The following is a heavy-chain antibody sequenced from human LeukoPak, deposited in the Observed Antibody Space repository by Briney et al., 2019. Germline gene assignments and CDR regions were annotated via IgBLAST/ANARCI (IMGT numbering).Heavy chain of an antibody. J-gene: IGHJ4*02. Sequence: SETLSLTCTVSGGSIRNYYWSWIRQPPGKGLEWIGYIYYSGSADYNPSLKSRVTISVDTSKNQLFLKLNSVTAADTAVYYCARNNWNYDYWGQGTLVTVSS. CDR1: GGSIRNYY. CDR3: ARNNWNYDY. V-gene: IGHV4-59*01. D-gene: IGHD1-7*01. CDR2: IYYSGSA.